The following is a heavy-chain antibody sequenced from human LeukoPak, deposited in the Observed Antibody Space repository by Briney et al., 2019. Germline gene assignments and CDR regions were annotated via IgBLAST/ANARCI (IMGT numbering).Heavy chain of an antibody. V-gene: IGHV1-69*06. CDR2: IIPIFGTA. D-gene: IGHD3-10*02. J-gene: IGHJ4*02. CDR1: GGTFSSYA. CDR3: ARDASFITMFSSNYFDY. Sequence: SVKVSCKASGGTFSSYAISWVRQAPGQGLEWMGGIIPIFGTANYAQKFQGRVTITADKSTSTAYMELSSLRSEDTAVYYCARDASFITMFSSNYFDYWGQGTLVTVSS.